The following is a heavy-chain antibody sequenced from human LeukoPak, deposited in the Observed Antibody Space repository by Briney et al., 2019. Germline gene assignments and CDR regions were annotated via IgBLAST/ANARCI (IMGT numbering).Heavy chain of an antibody. J-gene: IGHJ5*02. CDR2: IYTSGST. D-gene: IGHD3-22*01. Sequence: SETLSLTCTVSGGSISSGSYYWSWIRQPAGKGLEWIGRIYTSGSTNYNPSLKSRVTISVDTSKNQFSLKLSSVTAADTAVYYCARGIPSRDYYDSSAYYGALTTFDPWGQGTLVTVSS. CDR1: GGSISSGSYY. V-gene: IGHV4-61*02. CDR3: ARGIPSRDYYDSSAYYGALTTFDP.